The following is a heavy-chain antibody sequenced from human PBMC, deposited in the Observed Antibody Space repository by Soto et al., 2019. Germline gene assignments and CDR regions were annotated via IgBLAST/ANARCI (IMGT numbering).Heavy chain of an antibody. D-gene: IGHD3-22*01. Sequence: GGSLRLSCAASGFTFSNAWMSWVRQAPGKGLEWVGRIKSKTDGGTTDYAAPVKGRFTISRDDSKNTLYLQMNSLKTEDTAVYYCTTNPAGCDDYYDSSGCDYWGQGTLVTVSS. J-gene: IGHJ4*02. CDR2: IKSKTDGGTT. CDR1: GFTFSNAW. V-gene: IGHV3-15*01. CDR3: TTNPAGCDDYYDSSGCDY.